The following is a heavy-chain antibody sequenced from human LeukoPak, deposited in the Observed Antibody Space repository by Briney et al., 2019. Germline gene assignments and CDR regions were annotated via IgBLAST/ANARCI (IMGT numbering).Heavy chain of an antibody. Sequence: GGSLSLSCSASGFTFSSYPMHWVRQAPGKGLEWVAVISYDGSNKYYADSVKGRFTISRDNSKNTLSLQMESLRPDDTAVYYGAKKGGYRYGFWGQGTLVTVSS. CDR1: GFTFSSYP. V-gene: IGHV3-30*04. CDR3: AKKGGYRYGF. CDR2: ISYDGSNK. J-gene: IGHJ4*02. D-gene: IGHD5-18*01.